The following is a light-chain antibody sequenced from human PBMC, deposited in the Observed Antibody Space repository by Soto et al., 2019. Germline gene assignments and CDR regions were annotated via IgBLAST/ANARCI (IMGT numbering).Light chain of an antibody. CDR1: QSVRTNY. CDR3: HQYGSSPLWT. V-gene: IGKV3-20*01. Sequence: EIVLTQFPGTLSLSPGERATLSCRASQSVRTNYLAWYQQKPGQAPRLLIYAASSRATGIPDRFSGSGSGRDVTLTTSSREEEDVSVYYCHQYGSSPLWTFGQGTKVEI. J-gene: IGKJ1*01. CDR2: AAS.